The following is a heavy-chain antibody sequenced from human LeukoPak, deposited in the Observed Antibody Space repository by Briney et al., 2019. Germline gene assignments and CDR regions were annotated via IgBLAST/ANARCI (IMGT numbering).Heavy chain of an antibody. CDR3: AKDSYDTSI. CDR1: GFTFSSYA. V-gene: IGHV3-23*01. J-gene: IGHJ4*02. CDR2: ISDSGHRT. Sequence: GGSLRLSCAASGFTFSSYAMSWVRQAPGKGLEWVSAISDSGHRTFYADSVKGRVTISVDNSKNTLYLQINSLRAEDTAVYYCAKDSYDTSIWGQGTLVTVSS. D-gene: IGHD3-22*01.